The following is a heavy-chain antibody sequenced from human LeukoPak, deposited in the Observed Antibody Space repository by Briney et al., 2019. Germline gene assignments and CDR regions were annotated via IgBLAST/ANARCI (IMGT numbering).Heavy chain of an antibody. V-gene: IGHV5-51*01. J-gene: IGHJ4*02. D-gene: IGHD3-10*01. CDR3: GRHRDYYGSGSPFDY. Sequence: GESLKISCKGSGYSLTNYWIGWVRQMPGKGLEWMGIIYPGDSDTRYSPSFQGQVTISADKSISTAYLQWNSLKASDTAMYYCGRHRDYYGSGSPFDYWGQGTLVTVSS. CDR1: GYSLTNYW. CDR2: IYPGDSDT.